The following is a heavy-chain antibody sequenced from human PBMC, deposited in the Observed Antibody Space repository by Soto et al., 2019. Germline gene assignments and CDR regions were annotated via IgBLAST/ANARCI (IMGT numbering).Heavy chain of an antibody. CDR1: GLTFGDYD. D-gene: IGHD3-3*01. CDR3: AKDMALLEWLLQFDY. Sequence: GGSLRLSCAASGLTFGDYDMHWVRQAPGKGLEWVSGISWNSGSIGYADSVKGRFTISRDNAKNSLYLQMNSLRAEDTALYYCAKDMALLEWLLQFDYWGQGTLVTVSS. CDR2: ISWNSGSI. J-gene: IGHJ4*02. V-gene: IGHV3-9*01.